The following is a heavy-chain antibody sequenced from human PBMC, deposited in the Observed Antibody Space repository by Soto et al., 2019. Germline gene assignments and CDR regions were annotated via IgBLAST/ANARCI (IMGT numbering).Heavy chain of an antibody. D-gene: IGHD2-21*02. CDR2: IYYSGST. CDR1: GGAGRGSSYW. V-gene: IGHV4-39*01. J-gene: IGHJ4*02. Sequence: GGAGRGSSYWWGWNHQNPGKGLEWIGSIYYSGSTYNNPSLRSRVSMSIDTSKDQFSLKLKSVTAADTALYFCARQRPSVVTQAYFDVWGPGSLVSV. CDR3: ARQRPSVVTQAYFDV.